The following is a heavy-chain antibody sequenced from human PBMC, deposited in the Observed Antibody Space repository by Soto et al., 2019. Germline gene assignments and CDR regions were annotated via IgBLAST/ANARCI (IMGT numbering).Heavy chain of an antibody. V-gene: IGHV3-23*01. D-gene: IGHD3-3*01. J-gene: IGHJ6*02. Sequence: PGGSLRLSCAASGFTFSSYGMTFSSYAMSWVRQAPGKGLEWVSTISGSGDSTYYADSVKGRFTISRDNSKNTLFLQVNSLRAEDTAVYYCARANFGVIFTSGMDVWGQGTTVTVSS. CDR2: ISGSGDST. CDR3: ARANFGVIFTSGMDV. CDR1: GFTFSSYGMTFSSYA.